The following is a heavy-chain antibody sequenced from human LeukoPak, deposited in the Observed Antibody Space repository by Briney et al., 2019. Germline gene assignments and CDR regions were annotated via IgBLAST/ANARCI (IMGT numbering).Heavy chain of an antibody. Sequence: GGSLRLSCAASGFTFSSYGMHWVRQAPGKGLEWVAVIWYDGSNKYYTNSVKGRITISRDNSKNTLYLQMNSLRAEDTAVYYCARGRYEIDYWGQGTLVTVSS. CDR3: ARGRYEIDY. CDR2: IWYDGSNK. J-gene: IGHJ4*02. V-gene: IGHV3-33*01. D-gene: IGHD1-1*01. CDR1: GFTFSSYG.